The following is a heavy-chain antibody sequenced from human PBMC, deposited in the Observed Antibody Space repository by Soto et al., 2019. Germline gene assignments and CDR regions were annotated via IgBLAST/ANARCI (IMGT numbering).Heavy chain of an antibody. D-gene: IGHD2-15*01. J-gene: IGHJ6*02. Sequence: SETLSLTCTVSGDSISSYYLTWIRQPPGKGLEWIGSIYYSGSTNYNPSLKRRVTISVDMSKKQFSLKLSSVTAADTAVYYCAGECSGASCSSEMDVWGQGTTVTVSS. CDR2: IYYSGST. CDR3: AGECSGASCSSEMDV. CDR1: GDSISSYY. V-gene: IGHV4-59*01.